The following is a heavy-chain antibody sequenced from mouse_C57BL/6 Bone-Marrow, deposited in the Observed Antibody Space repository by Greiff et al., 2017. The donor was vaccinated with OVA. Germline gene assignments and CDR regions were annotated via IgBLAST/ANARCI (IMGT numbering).Heavy chain of an antibody. D-gene: IGHD2-3*01. V-gene: IGHV1-69*01. Sequence: QVQLQQSGAELVMPGASVKLSCKASGYTFTSYLMHWVKQRPGQGLEWIGEIDPSDSYTNYNQKFKGKSTLTVDKSSSTAYMQLSSLTSEDSAVYYCASDGRVLFAYWGQGTLVTVSA. J-gene: IGHJ3*01. CDR1: GYTFTSYL. CDR3: ASDGRVLFAY. CDR2: IDPSDSYT.